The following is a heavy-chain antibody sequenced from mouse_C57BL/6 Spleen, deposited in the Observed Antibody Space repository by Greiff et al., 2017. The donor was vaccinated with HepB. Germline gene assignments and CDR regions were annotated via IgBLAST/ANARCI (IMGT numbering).Heavy chain of an antibody. V-gene: IGHV5-17*01. Sequence: EVQLQESGGGLVKPGGSLKLSCAASGFTFSDYGMHWVRQAPEKGLEWVAYISSGSSTIYYADTVKGRFTISRDNAKNTLFLQMTSLRSEDTAMYYCARSLLRGAMDYWGQGTSVTVSS. D-gene: IGHD1-1*01. CDR2: ISSGSSTI. CDR3: ARSLLRGAMDY. CDR1: GFTFSDYG. J-gene: IGHJ4*01.